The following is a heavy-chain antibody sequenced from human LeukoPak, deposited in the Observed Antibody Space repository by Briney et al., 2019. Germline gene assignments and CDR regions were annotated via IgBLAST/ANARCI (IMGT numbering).Heavy chain of an antibody. V-gene: IGHV3-23*01. CDR1: GFTFSSYA. CDR3: ARDPDGYKTYYFDY. D-gene: IGHD1-14*01. Sequence: GRSLRLSCAASGFTFSSYAMHWVRQAPGKGLEWVSAISGSGGSTYYADSVKGRFTISRDNSKNTLYLQMNSLRAEDTAVYYCARDPDGYKTYYFDYWGQGTRITVSS. J-gene: IGHJ4*02. CDR2: ISGSGGST.